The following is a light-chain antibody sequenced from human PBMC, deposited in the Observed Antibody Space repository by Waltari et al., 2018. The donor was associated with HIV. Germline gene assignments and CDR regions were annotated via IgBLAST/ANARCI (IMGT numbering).Light chain of an antibody. V-gene: IGLV1-36*01. CDR3: EAWDDGQNGPRYV. CDR2: NNH. J-gene: IGLJ1*01. Sequence: SVLTQPPSVSGAPTQRVTISCSGSGSNIGNNAVTSFQQVPGKAPKPIIYNNHLLPAGVSDRFSGSKSGTSASLAFSGLESEDEADYYGEAWDDGQNGPRYVFGAGTKVTVL. CDR1: GSNIGNNA.